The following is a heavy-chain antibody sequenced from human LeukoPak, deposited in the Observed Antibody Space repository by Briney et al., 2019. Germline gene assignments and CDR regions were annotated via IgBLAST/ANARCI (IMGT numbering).Heavy chain of an antibody. Sequence: ASVKVSCKASGYTFTGYYMHWVRQAPGQGLEWMGWINPNSGGTNYAQKFQGRVTMTRDTSISTAYMELSRLRSDDTAVYYCARDLGRRSTQQLVGYWGQGTLVTVSS. J-gene: IGHJ4*02. CDR3: ARDLGRRSTQQLVGY. CDR1: GYTFTGYY. V-gene: IGHV1-2*02. D-gene: IGHD6-13*01. CDR2: INPNSGGT.